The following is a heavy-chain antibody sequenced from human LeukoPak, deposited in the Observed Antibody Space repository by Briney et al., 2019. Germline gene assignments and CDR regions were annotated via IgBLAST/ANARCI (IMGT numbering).Heavy chain of an antibody. CDR3: ARGTARHFWGYYGMDV. CDR2: INPSGGSP. CDR1: GYTLTRYY. D-gene: IGHD3-3*02. V-gene: IGHV1-46*01. J-gene: IGHJ6*02. Sequence: ASVKVSCKASGYTLTRYYMHWVRQATGQGLAWMGIINPSGGSPIYAKKFQGRVTMTRDTSTSTVYLQLSSLRAEDTAVYYCARGTARHFWGYYGMDVWGQGTTVTVSS.